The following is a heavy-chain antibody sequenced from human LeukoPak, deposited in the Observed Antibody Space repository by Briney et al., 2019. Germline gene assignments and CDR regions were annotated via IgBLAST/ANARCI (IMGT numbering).Heavy chain of an antibody. V-gene: IGHV3-20*04. Sequence: GGSLRLSCAAPGFTFDDYGMSWVRQAPGKGLEWVSGINWNGGSTGYADSVKGRFTISRDNAKNSLYLQMNSLRAEDTALYYCARERGDNYYDSSGYSPEAFDIWGQGTMVTVSS. CDR2: INWNGGST. CDR1: GFTFDDYG. CDR3: ARERGDNYYDSSGYSPEAFDI. D-gene: IGHD3-22*01. J-gene: IGHJ3*02.